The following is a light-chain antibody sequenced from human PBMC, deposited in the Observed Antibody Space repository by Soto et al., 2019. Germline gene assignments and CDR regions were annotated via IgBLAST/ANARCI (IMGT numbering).Light chain of an antibody. Sequence: QSALTQPASVSGSPGQSITISCTGTSSDVGGYNYVSWYQQHPGKAPKLMIYDVSNRPSGVSNRFSGSKSGNTASLTISGLQAEDEGDYLCSLYTSSSPLGVFRRGNQLNVL. CDR1: SSDVGGYNY. CDR2: DVS. CDR3: SLYTSSSPLGV. V-gene: IGLV2-14*01. J-gene: IGLJ3*02.